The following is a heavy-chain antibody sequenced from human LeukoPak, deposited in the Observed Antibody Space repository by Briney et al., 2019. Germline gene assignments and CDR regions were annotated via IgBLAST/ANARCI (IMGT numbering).Heavy chain of an antibody. CDR3: AKLDIVVVPAAIQDY. Sequence: PGGSLRLSCAASGFIFSSYAMSWVRQAPGKGLEWVSAISGSGGSTYYADSVKGRFTISRDNSKNTLYLQMNSLRAEDTAVYYCAKLDIVVVPAAIQDYWGQGTLVTVSS. V-gene: IGHV3-23*01. J-gene: IGHJ4*02. CDR2: ISGSGGST. CDR1: GFIFSSYA. D-gene: IGHD2-2*01.